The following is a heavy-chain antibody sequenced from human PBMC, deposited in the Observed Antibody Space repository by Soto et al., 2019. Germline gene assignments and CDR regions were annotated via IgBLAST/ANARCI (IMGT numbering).Heavy chain of an antibody. J-gene: IGHJ4*02. CDR3: VSDRGYGHASVPYS. D-gene: IGHD5-18*01. CDR1: GFTFTSYG. Sequence: QAHLVESGGGVVQPGRSLRLSCAASGFTFTSYGMHWVRQAPGTRLEWVAVISYDGGLQHYADSVKGRFTISRDNSKNMVLLQMNSLTAADTAVYYCVSDRGYGHASVPYSWGQGTLVSVSS. CDR2: ISYDGGLQ. V-gene: IGHV3-30*03.